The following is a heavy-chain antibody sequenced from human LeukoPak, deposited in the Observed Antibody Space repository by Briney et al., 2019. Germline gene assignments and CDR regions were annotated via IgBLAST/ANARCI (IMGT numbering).Heavy chain of an antibody. CDR2: IYPGDSDT. CDR3: ARQNDFRLDY. Sequence: GESLKIPCKGSGYSFNTYWIAWVRQTPGKGLEWMGIIYPGDSDTRYSPSLQGQVTISVDTSIGTAYLQWSSLKASDTAIYYCARQNDFRLDYWGQGTLVTVSS. J-gene: IGHJ4*02. D-gene: IGHD3-3*01. V-gene: IGHV5-51*01. CDR1: GYSFNTYW.